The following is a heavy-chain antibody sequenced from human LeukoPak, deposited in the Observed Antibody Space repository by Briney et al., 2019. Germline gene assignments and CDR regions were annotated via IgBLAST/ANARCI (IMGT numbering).Heavy chain of an antibody. CDR2: ISAYNGNT. CDR3: ASRVSDYGSGSFESDAFDI. Sequence: APVKVSCKASGYTFTGYYMHWVRQAPGQGLEWMGWISAYNGNTNYAQKLQGRVTMTTDTSRSTAYMELRSLRSDDTAVYYCASRVSDYGSGSFESDAFDIWGQGTMVTVSS. J-gene: IGHJ3*02. CDR1: GYTFTGYY. V-gene: IGHV1-18*04. D-gene: IGHD3-10*01.